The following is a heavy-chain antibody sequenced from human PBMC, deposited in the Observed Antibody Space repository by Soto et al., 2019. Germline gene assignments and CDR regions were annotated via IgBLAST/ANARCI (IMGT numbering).Heavy chain of an antibody. J-gene: IGHJ4*02. Sequence: SLRLSCAASGFTFSSYSMNWVRQAPGKGLEWVSSISSSSSYIYYADSVKGRFTISRDNAKNSLYLQMNSLRAEDTAVYYCARDNPPGSFELPAYWGQGTLVTVSS. CDR3: ARDNPPGSFELPAY. CDR1: GFTFSSYS. D-gene: IGHD2-2*01. CDR2: ISSSSSYI. V-gene: IGHV3-21*01.